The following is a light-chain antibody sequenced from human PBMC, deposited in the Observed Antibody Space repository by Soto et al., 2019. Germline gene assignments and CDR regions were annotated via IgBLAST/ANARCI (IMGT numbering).Light chain of an antibody. V-gene: IGKV1-5*03. J-gene: IGKJ4*01. CDR3: QHYNSYPLT. Sequence: DIQMTQSPSTLSASVGDRVTITCRASQSISSWLAWYQQKPGNAPKLLIFKASTLESGVPSRFSGSGSGTEFTLTITSLQPDDFATYYCQHYNSYPLTFGGGTKVEIK. CDR2: KAS. CDR1: QSISSW.